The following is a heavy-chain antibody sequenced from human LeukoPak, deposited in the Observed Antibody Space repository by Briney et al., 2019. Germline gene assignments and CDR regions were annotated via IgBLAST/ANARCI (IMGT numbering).Heavy chain of an antibody. V-gene: IGHV3-30-3*01. CDR1: GFTFSSYA. D-gene: IGHD3-10*01. J-gene: IGHJ4*02. CDR3: ARGRSGSHHFDS. CDR2: ISYDGSNK. Sequence: GGSLRLSCAASGFTFSSYAMHWVRQAPGKGLEWVAVISYDGSNKYYADSVKGRLTISRDNSKNTLYLQMNSLRADDTAVYYCARGRSGSHHFDSWGQGTLVTVPS.